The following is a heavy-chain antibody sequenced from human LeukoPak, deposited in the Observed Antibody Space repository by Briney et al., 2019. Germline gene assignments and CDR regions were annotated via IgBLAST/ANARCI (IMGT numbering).Heavy chain of an antibody. J-gene: IGHJ2*01. V-gene: IGHV3-11*04. CDR2: ISSSGFTI. CDR3: AREVTMLTSDYYFDL. Sequence: GGSLRLSCAASGFTFSDYYMSWLRQAPGKGLEWVSCISSSGFTIYYADSLKGRFTISRDNAKKSLYLQMDSLRVDDTALYYCAREVTMLTSDYYFDLWGRGTLVTVSS. CDR1: GFTFSDYY. D-gene: IGHD4-17*01.